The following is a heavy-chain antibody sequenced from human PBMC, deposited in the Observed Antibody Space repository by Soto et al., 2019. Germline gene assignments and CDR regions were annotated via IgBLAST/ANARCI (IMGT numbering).Heavy chain of an antibody. CDR1: GYSFTSLH. V-gene: IGHV1-8*01. CDR2: MNPHSGET. Sequence: QVQLVQSGAEVRRPGASVKVSCKASGYSFTSLHFNWVRQATGQGLEWIVWMNPHSGETGYAQRFQGRVTMTSDIALRTAYLELRSLTSHDTAVYFCARGSPGPVDHWGQGTLVTFS. CDR3: ARGSPGPVDH. J-gene: IGHJ4*02. D-gene: IGHD3-10*01.